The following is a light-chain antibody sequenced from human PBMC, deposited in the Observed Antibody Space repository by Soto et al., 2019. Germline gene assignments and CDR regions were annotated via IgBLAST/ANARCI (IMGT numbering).Light chain of an antibody. CDR2: NNN. CDR3: VTWDTSLIGGGVV. CDR1: TSDIGTNY. J-gene: IGLJ2*01. V-gene: IGLV1-51*01. Sequence: QAVVTQPPSVSAAPGQKVTISCSGSTSDIGTNYVSWYQQLPGTVPKLLIFNNNNRPSGIPDRFSASKSGTSATLDITGLQTGDEADYYCVTWDTSLIGGGVVFGGGTKLTVL.